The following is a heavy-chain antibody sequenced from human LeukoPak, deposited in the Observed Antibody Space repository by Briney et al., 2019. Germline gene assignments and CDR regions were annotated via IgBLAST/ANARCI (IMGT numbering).Heavy chain of an antibody. J-gene: IGHJ4*02. CDR3: ASAPPTGATYSFDY. V-gene: IGHV3-72*01. Sequence: PGGSLRLSCAASGFTFSGHSMHWVRQAPGKGLEWVGRSRNKANSYTTQSAQSVKGRFTISRDDTKNSQLLQMNSLKTEDNAVYYCASAPPTGATYSFDYWGQGTLVTVSS. D-gene: IGHD1-26*01. CDR2: SRNKANSYTT. CDR1: GFTFSGHS.